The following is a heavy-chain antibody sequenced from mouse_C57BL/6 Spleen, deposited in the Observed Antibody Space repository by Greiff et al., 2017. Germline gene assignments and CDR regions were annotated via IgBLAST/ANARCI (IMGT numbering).Heavy chain of an antibody. CDR3: ARPHYYGNYGFAY. CDR1: GYTFTSYW. Sequence: VQLQQPGAELVKPGASVKMSCKASGYTFTSYWITWVKQRPGQGLEWIGDIYPGSGSTNYNEKFKSKATLTVDTSSSTAYMQRSSLTSEDSAVYYCARPHYYGNYGFAYWGQGTLVTVSA. J-gene: IGHJ3*01. V-gene: IGHV1-55*01. D-gene: IGHD2-1*01. CDR2: IYPGSGST.